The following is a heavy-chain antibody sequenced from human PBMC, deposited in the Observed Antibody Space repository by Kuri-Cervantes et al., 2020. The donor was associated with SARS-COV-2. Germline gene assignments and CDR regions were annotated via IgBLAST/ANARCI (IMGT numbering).Heavy chain of an antibody. D-gene: IGHD1-14*01. CDR1: GGTFSSYT. J-gene: IGHJ6*03. CDR3: ARCMWGRNPDYYYYMDV. CDR2: INPNSGGT. Sequence: SVKVSCKASGGTFSSYTISWVRQAPGQGLEWMGWINPNSGGTNYAQKFQGRVTITTDESTSTAYMELSSLRSEDTAVYYCARCMWGRNPDYYYYMDVWGKGTTVTVSS. V-gene: IGHV1-69*16.